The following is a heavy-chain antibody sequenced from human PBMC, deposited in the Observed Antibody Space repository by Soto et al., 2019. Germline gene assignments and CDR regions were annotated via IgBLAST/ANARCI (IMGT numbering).Heavy chain of an antibody. D-gene: IGHD2-15*01. CDR2: ININGSST. J-gene: IGHJ4*02. Sequence: EVQLVESGGGLVQPGGSLRLSCAASGFTLSSYWMHGFRQAPGKGLVWVSRININGSSTSYADSVKGRFTISRDNAKNTLYLQMNSRRAEDTAVYYCVRTSLVVAAATREDYWGQGTLVTVSS. CDR1: GFTLSSYW. V-gene: IGHV3-74*01. CDR3: VRTSLVVAAATREDY.